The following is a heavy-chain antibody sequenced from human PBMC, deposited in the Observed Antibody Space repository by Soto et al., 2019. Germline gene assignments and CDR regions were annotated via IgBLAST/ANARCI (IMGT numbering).Heavy chain of an antibody. V-gene: IGHV5-10-1*01. CDR3: ARNSGVVVAAAYGMDV. J-gene: IGHJ6*02. CDR1: GYSFTSYW. D-gene: IGHD2-15*01. Sequence: GESLKISCKGSGYSFTSYWISWVRQMHGKGLEWMGRIDPSDSYTNYSPSFQGHVTISADKSISTAYLQWSSLKASDTAMYYCARNSGVVVAAAYGMDVWGQGTTVTVSS. CDR2: IDPSDSYT.